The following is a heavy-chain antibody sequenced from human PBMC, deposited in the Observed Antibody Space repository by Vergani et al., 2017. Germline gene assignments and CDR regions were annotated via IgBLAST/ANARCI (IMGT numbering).Heavy chain of an antibody. CDR3: ARDPQGVVVVINAFEI. CDR2: IYYSGST. J-gene: IGHJ3*02. CDR1: GGSISSSSYY. D-gene: IGHD3-22*01. Sequence: QLQLQESGPGLVKPSETLSLTCSVSGGSISSSSYYWGWIRQPPGKGLEWIGSIYYSGSTYYNPSLKSRVTISVDTSKNQFSLKLSSVTAADTAVYYCARDPQGVVVVINAFEIWGQGTMVTVSS. V-gene: IGHV4-39*02.